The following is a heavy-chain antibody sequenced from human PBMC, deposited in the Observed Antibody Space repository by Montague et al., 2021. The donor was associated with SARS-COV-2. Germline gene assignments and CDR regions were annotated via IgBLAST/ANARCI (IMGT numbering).Heavy chain of an antibody. CDR3: ARDQGGYSYNDY. CDR2: ISFDGTNK. CDR1: GFTFTSYA. V-gene: IGHV3-30-3*01. J-gene: IGHJ4*02. D-gene: IGHD5-18*01. Sequence: SLSLSCAASGFTFTSYAMRWVRQAPGKGLEWVAVISFDGTNKYYTDSVKGRFTISRDNSKNTLYLQMHSVRPEDTAVYYCARDQGGYSYNDYWGQGTLVTVSS.